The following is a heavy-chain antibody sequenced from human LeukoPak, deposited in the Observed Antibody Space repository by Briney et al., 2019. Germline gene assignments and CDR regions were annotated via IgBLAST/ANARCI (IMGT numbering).Heavy chain of an antibody. J-gene: IGHJ6*03. Sequence: PSETLSLTCTVSGGSISSSSYYWDWVRQSPGKGLEWIGNVYYGGNTFYNSSLESRATISVDMSKNQFSLKLSSLTAADTAVYYCARQRADYFYHYLDVWGKGTSVTVSS. CDR1: GGSISSSSYY. V-gene: IGHV4-39*01. CDR2: VYYGGNT. CDR3: ARQRADYFYHYLDV.